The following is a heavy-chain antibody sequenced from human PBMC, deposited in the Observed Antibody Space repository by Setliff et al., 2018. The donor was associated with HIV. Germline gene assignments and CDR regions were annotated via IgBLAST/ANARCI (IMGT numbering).Heavy chain of an antibody. D-gene: IGHD2-2*01. CDR3: AADPAGPLDGFDI. J-gene: IGHJ3*02. CDR2: IVVGSGNT. V-gene: IGHV1-58*02. Sequence: SVKVSCKASGNTFSSYGITWVRQARGQRLEWIGWIVVGSGNTNYAQKFQERVTITRDMSTSTAYMELSSLRSEDTAVYYCAADPAGPLDGFDIWGQGTMVTVS. CDR1: GNTFSSYG.